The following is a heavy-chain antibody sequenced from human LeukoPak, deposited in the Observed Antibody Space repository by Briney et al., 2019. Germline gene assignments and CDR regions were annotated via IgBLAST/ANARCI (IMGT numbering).Heavy chain of an antibody. CDR1: GFTFSSYG. D-gene: IGHD3-22*01. J-gene: IGHJ4*02. CDR3: AKLYYDSSGKYNGDY. V-gene: IGHV3-30*18. Sequence: GGSLRLSCAASGFTFSSYGMHWVRQAPGKGLEWVAVISYDGSNKYYADSVKGRFTISRDSSKNTLYLQMNSLRAEDTAVYYCAKLYYDSSGKYNGDYWGQGTLVTVSS. CDR2: ISYDGSNK.